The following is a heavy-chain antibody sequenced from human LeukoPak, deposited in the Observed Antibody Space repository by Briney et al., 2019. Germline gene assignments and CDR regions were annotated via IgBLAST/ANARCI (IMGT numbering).Heavy chain of an antibody. CDR2: VDPSGST. CDR3: ATVGASHYGDWYFAY. D-gene: IGHD4-17*01. Sequence: KPSETLSLTCAVSGYSISSDYYCGWLRQPPGKRLEWIGNVDPSGSTYYNSSLKSRATISLDTSKKQYSLKLTSMTAADTAVYYCATVGASHYGDWYFAYWGQGTLVTVSS. V-gene: IGHV4-38-2*01. CDR1: GYSISSDYY. J-gene: IGHJ4*02.